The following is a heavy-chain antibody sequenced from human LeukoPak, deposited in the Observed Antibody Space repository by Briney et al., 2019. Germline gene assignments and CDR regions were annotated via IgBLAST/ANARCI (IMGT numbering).Heavy chain of an antibody. CDR3: ARNYYGSGSFYVHN. J-gene: IGHJ4*02. V-gene: IGHV4-30-2*01. CDR1: GGSISNGGYS. CDR2: IYHSGTT. Sequence: PSETLSLTCAVSGGSISNGGYSWSWIRQPPGKGLEWIGLIYHSGTTHYNPSLKSRLTFSLGKSKNQFSLKLTSVTAADTALYYCARNYYGSGSFYVHNWGQGTLVTVSS. D-gene: IGHD3-10*01.